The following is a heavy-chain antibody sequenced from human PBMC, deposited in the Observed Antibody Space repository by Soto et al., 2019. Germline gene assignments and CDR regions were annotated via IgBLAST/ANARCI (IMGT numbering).Heavy chain of an antibody. CDR3: ARDSPYSSSWYDLNWFDP. D-gene: IGHD6-13*01. V-gene: IGHV3-48*02. Sequence: GGSLRLSCAASGFTFSSYSMNWVRQAPGKGLEWVSYISSSSSTICYADSVKGRFTISRDNAKNSLYLQMNSLRDEDTAVYYCARDSPYSSSWYDLNWFDPWGQGTLVTVSS. CDR2: ISSSSSTI. CDR1: GFTFSSYS. J-gene: IGHJ5*02.